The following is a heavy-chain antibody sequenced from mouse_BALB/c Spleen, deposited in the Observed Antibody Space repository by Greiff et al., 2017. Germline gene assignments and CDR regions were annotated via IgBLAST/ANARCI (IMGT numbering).Heavy chain of an antibody. CDR3: ARLTTATGAMDY. CDR1: GFTFSSYG. V-gene: IGHV5-6*01. J-gene: IGHJ4*01. CDR2: ISSGGSYT. D-gene: IGHD1-2*01. Sequence: EVQLVESGGDLVKPGGSLKLSCAASGFTFSSYGMSWVRQTPDKRLEWVATISSGGSYTYYPDSVKGRFTISRDNAKNTLYLQMSSLKSEDTAMYYCARLTTATGAMDYWGQGTSVTVSS.